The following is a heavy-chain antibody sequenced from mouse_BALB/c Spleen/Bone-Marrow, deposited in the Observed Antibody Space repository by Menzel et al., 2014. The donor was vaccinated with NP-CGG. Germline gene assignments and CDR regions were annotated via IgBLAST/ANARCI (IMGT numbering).Heavy chain of an antibody. CDR3: AREDGLWYFDV. V-gene: IGHV1-9*01. Sequence: QAHLQQSGAELMKPGASVKISCKATGYTFSSYWIEWVKQRPGHGLEWIGEILPGSGSTNYNEKFKGKATFTADTSSNTAYMQLSSLTSEDSAVYYCAREDGLWYFDVWGAGTTVTVSS. CDR2: ILPGSGST. J-gene: IGHJ1*01. D-gene: IGHD1-1*01. CDR1: GYTFSSYW.